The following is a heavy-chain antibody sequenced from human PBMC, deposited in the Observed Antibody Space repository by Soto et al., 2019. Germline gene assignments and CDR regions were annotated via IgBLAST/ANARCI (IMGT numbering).Heavy chain of an antibody. D-gene: IGHD4-17*01. CDR3: AREDDYGYRYINYGLDV. CDR1: RFPFSTYG. V-gene: IGHV3-30*03. J-gene: IGHJ6*02. CDR2: ISYDGGEK. Sequence: PGGSLSLSCSSARFPFSTYGMHLGGQAPGKGLEWVAVISYDGGEKYYSDSVKGRFTISRDNLKNTLYLQMNNLRVEDAALYFCAREDDYGYRYINYGLDVWGQGTTVTVSS.